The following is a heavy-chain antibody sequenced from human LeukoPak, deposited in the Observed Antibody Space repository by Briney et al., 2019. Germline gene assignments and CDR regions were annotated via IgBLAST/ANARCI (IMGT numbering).Heavy chain of an antibody. J-gene: IGHJ4*02. CDR2: ISSSSSYI. CDR1: GFTFSSYS. CDR3: AREIVGGGGFDY. D-gene: IGHD1-26*01. Sequence: GGSLRLSCAASGFTFSSYSMNWVRQAPGKGLEWVSSISSSSSYIYYADSVKGRFTISRDNAKNSLYLQMNSLRAEDTAVYYCAREIVGGGGFDYWGQGTLVTVSS. V-gene: IGHV3-21*04.